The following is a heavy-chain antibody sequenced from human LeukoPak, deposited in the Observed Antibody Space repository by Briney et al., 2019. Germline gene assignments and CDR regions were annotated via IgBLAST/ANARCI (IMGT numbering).Heavy chain of an antibody. D-gene: IGHD6-13*01. V-gene: IGHV1-18*01. CDR1: GYIFTSYG. J-gene: IGHJ5*02. CDR3: ARAGSSWIFNWFDP. Sequence: ASVKVSCKASGYIFTSYGISWVRQAPGQGLEWMGWISAYNGNTNYAQKLQGRVTMTTDTSTSTAYMELRSLRSDDTAVYYCARAGSSWIFNWFDPWGQGTLVTVSS. CDR2: ISAYNGNT.